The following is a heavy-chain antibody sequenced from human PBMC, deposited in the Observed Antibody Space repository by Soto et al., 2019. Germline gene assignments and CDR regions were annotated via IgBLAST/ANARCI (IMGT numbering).Heavy chain of an antibody. V-gene: IGHV4-59*01. CDR3: ARVTVGYDDAFDI. CDR1: GGSISSYY. J-gene: IGHJ3*02. CDR2: IYYSGST. D-gene: IGHD5-12*01. Sequence: SETLSLTCTVSGGSISSYYWSWIRQPPGKGLEWIGYIYYSGSTNYNPSLKSRVTISVDTSKNQFSLKLSSVTAADTAVYYCARVTVGYDDAFDIWGQGTMVTVSS.